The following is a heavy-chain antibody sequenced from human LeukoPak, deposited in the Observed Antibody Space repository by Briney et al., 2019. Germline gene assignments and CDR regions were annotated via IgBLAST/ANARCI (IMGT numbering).Heavy chain of an antibody. V-gene: IGHV4-39*01. Sequence: SETLSLTCTVSGGSIISSSYYWGWIRQPPRKGLEWIGSIYYSGSTYYNPSLKSRVTISVDTSKNQFSLKLSSVTAADTAVYYCARRDSSGVVPRWDYWGQGTLVTVSS. CDR3: ARRDSSGVVPRWDY. CDR2: IYYSGST. J-gene: IGHJ4*02. CDR1: GGSIISSSYY. D-gene: IGHD6-25*01.